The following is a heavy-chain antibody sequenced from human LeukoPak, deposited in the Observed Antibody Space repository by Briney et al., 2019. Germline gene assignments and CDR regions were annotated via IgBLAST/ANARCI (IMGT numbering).Heavy chain of an antibody. CDR3: ARHRRGIIAAAGFYNWFDP. D-gene: IGHD6-13*01. CDR1: GYSISSGYQ. CDR2: IYHSGST. Sequence: SETLSLTCTVSGYSISSGYQWGWIRQPPGKGLECIGTIYHSGSTYYNPSLKSRVTISVDTSKNQFSLKLSSVTAADTAVYYCARHRRGIIAAAGFYNWFDPWGQGTLVTVSS. V-gene: IGHV4-38-2*02. J-gene: IGHJ5*02.